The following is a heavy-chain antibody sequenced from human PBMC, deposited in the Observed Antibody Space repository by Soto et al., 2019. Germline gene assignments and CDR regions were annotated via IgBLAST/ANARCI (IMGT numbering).Heavy chain of an antibody. Sequence: GESLKISCNGSGYSFTSYWIGWVRQMPGKGLEWMGIIYPGDSDTRYSPSFQGQVTISADKSISTAYLQWSSLKASDTAMYYCARSSGWPYYYYYYGMDVWGQGTTVTVSS. J-gene: IGHJ6*02. D-gene: IGHD6-19*01. V-gene: IGHV5-51*01. CDR2: IYPGDSDT. CDR3: ARSSGWPYYYYYYGMDV. CDR1: GYSFTSYW.